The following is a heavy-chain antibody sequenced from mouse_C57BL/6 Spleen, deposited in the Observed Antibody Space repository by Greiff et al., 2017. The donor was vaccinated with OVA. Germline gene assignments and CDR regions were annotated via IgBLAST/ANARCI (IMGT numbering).Heavy chain of an antibody. CDR3: ARYDYYGSSYPY. Sequence: QVQLQQSGTELVKPGASVKLSCKASGYTFTSYWMHWVKQRPGQGLEWIGNINPSNGGTNYNEKLKSKATLTVDKSSSTAYMQLSSLTSEASAVYYYARYDYYGSSYPYWGQGTLVTVSA. CDR2: INPSNGGT. D-gene: IGHD1-1*01. V-gene: IGHV1-53*01. J-gene: IGHJ3*01. CDR1: GYTFTSYW.